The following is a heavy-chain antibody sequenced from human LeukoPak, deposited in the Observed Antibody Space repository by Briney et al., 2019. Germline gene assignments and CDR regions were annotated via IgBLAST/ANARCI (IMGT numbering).Heavy chain of an antibody. Sequence: PSETLSLTCTVSGGSISSSSYYWGWIRQPPGKGLEWIGSIYYSGSTYYNPSLKSRVTMSVDTSKNQFSLKLSSVTAADTAVYYCARQVSEGDFWSGYYSYYYYMDVWGKGTTVTVSS. CDR1: GGSISSSSYY. V-gene: IGHV4-39*01. CDR2: IYYSGST. J-gene: IGHJ6*03. CDR3: ARQVSEGDFWSGYYSYYYYMDV. D-gene: IGHD3-3*01.